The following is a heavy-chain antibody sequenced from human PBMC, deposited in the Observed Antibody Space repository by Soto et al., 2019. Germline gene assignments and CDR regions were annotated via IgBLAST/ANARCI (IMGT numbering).Heavy chain of an antibody. V-gene: IGHV3-48*03. CDR2: ISSSGTGR. Sequence: WGSLCLCFAASGFTFSSYEMHWVRQAPGKVRELISYISSSGTGRYYADSVRVRFTMSRAKTTKSVSMQFYTLRAEDSDIYYCVSDLHEPLAAHALREYNWGQGT. J-gene: IGHJ4*02. D-gene: IGHD6-25*01. CDR1: GFTFSSYE. CDR3: VSDLHEPLAAHALREYN.